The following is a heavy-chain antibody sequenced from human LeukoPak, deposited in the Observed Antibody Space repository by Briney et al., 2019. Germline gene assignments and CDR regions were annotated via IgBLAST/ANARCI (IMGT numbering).Heavy chain of an antibody. J-gene: IGHJ5*02. V-gene: IGHV1-18*01. CDR2: ISAHNGNT. CDR3: ASNYGDYQSYWFDP. Sequence: EASVKVSCKASGYTFTSYGTSWVRQAPGQRLEWMGWISAHNGNTNYAQKLQGRVTMTTDTSTSTAYMELRSLRSDDTAVYYCASNYGDYQSYWFDPWGQGTLVTVSS. D-gene: IGHD4-17*01. CDR1: GYTFTSYG.